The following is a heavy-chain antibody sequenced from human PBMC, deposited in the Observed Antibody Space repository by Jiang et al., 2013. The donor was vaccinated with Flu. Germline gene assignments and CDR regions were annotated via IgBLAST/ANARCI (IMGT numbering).Heavy chain of an antibody. CDR2: INHSGST. Sequence: LLKPSETLSLTCAVYGGSFSGYYWSWIRQPPGKGLEWIGEINHSGSTNYNPSLKSRVTISVDTSKNQFSLKLSSVTAADTAVYYCARGLFIARQNCSSTSCYDYYYYGMDVWGQGTTVTVSS. V-gene: IGHV4-34*01. J-gene: IGHJ6*02. CDR1: GGSFSGYY. D-gene: IGHD2-2*01. CDR3: ARGLFIARQNCSSTSCYDYYYYGMDV.